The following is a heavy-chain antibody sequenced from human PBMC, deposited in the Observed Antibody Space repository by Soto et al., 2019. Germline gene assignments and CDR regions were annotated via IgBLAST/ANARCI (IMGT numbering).Heavy chain of an antibody. J-gene: IGHJ4*02. CDR3: AHGLTTVTAFDY. Sequence: QITLKESGPTLVKPTQTLTLTCTFSGFSLSTSGVGVGWIRQPPGKALEWLALIYWDDDKRYSPSLKSRLTITKDTSKNQLVLTMTNMDPVDTATYYCAHGLTTVTAFDYWGQGTLVTVSS. D-gene: IGHD4-17*01. V-gene: IGHV2-5*02. CDR2: IYWDDDK. CDR1: GFSLSTSGVG.